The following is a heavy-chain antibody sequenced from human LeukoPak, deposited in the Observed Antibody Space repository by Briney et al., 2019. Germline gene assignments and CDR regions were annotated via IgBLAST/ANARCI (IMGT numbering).Heavy chain of an antibody. J-gene: IGHJ6*02. Sequence: GGSLRLSCAASGFTFSSYAMSWVRQAPGKGLEWVSGISGSGGSTYYADSMKGRFTISRDNSKNTLYLQMNSLRAEDTAVYYCAKSSSTSIYHYYGMDVWGQGTMVTVSS. CDR1: GFTFSSYA. D-gene: IGHD2-2*01. V-gene: IGHV3-23*01. CDR2: ISGSGGST. CDR3: AKSSSTSIYHYYGMDV.